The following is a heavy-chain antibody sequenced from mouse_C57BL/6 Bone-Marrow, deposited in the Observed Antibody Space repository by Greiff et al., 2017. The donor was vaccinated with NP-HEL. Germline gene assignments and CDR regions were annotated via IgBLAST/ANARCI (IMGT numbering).Heavy chain of an antibody. CDR1: GFTFSSYG. Sequence: EVQLVESGGDLVKPGGSLKLSCAASGFTFSSYGMSWVRQTPDKRLEWVATISSGGSYTYYPDSVKGRFTISRDNAKNTLYLQMSSLKSEDTAMYYCASPSTTVAPYYFDYWGQGTTLTVAS. J-gene: IGHJ2*01. CDR2: ISSGGSYT. CDR3: ASPSTTVAPYYFDY. D-gene: IGHD1-1*01. V-gene: IGHV5-6*01.